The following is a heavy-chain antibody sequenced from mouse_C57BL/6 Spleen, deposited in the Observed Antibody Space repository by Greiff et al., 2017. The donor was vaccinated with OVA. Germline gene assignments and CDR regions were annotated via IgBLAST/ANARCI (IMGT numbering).Heavy chain of an antibody. CDR2: INPGSGGT. Sequence: QVQLKESGAELVRPGTSVKVSCKASGYAFTNYLIEWVKQRPGQGLEWIGVINPGSGGTNYNEKFKGKATLTADKSSSTAYMQLSRLTSEDSAVYFCARGGLGQGYAMDYWGQGTSVTVSS. CDR1: GYAFTNYL. J-gene: IGHJ4*01. D-gene: IGHD3-3*01. CDR3: ARGGLGQGYAMDY. V-gene: IGHV1-54*01.